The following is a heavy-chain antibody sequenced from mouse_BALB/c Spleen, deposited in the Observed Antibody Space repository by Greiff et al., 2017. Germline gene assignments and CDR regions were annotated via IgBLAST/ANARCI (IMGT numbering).Heavy chain of an antibody. V-gene: IGHV5-6-5*01. CDR3: ARDSSGYTWFAY. CDR1: GFTFSSYA. J-gene: IGHJ3*01. Sequence: DVKLVESGGGLVKPGGSLKLSCAASGFTFSSYAMSWVRQTPEKRLEWVASISSGGSTYYPDSVKGRFTISRDNARNILYLQMSSLRSEDTAMYYCARDSSGYTWFAYWGQGTLVTVSA. D-gene: IGHD3-1*01. CDR2: ISSGGST.